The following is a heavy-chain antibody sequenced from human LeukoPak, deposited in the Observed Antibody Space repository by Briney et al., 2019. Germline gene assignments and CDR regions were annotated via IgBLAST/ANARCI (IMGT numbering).Heavy chain of an antibody. CDR3: AKAGVALQQQRRNYFDY. Sequence: GGSLRLSCAASGFTFSSYAMSWVRQAPGKGLEWVSAISGSGGSTYYADSVKGRFTISRDNSKNTLYLQMNSQRAEDTAVYYCAKAGVALQQQRRNYFDYWGQGTLVTVSS. J-gene: IGHJ4*02. D-gene: IGHD6-13*01. V-gene: IGHV3-23*01. CDR1: GFTFSSYA. CDR2: ISGSGGST.